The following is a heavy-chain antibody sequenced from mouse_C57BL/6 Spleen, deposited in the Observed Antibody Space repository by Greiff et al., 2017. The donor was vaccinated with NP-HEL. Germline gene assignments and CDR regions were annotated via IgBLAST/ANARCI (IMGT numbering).Heavy chain of an antibody. CDR2: ISSGSSTI. CDR3: ARNYGSSYRWYFDV. D-gene: IGHD1-1*01. V-gene: IGHV5-17*01. CDR1: GFTFSDYG. Sequence: EVKLEESGGGLVKPGGSLKLSCAASGFTFSDYGMHWVRQAPEKGLEWVAYISSGSSTIYYADTVKGRFTISRDNAKNTLFLQMTSLRSEDTAMYYCARNYGSSYRWYFDVWGTGTTVTVSS. J-gene: IGHJ1*03.